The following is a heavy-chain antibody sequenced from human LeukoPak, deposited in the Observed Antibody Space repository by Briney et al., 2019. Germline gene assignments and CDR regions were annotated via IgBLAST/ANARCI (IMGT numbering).Heavy chain of an antibody. CDR2: MNPNSGDT. CDR3: ARGSIRGVSGDY. J-gene: IGHJ4*02. Sequence: ASVKVSCKASGYTFTSYDINWVRQATGQGLEWMGWMNPNSGDTGYAQNFQGRVTMTRNTSISTAYMELSSLRSDDTAVYYCARGSIRGVSGDYWGQGTLVTVSS. CDR1: GYTFTSYD. V-gene: IGHV1-8*01. D-gene: IGHD3-10*01.